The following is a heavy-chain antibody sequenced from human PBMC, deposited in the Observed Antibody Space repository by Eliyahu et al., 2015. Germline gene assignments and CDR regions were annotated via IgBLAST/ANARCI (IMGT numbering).Heavy chain of an antibody. CDR3: ARDDGSSSPRY. CDR2: ISSSSTYT. V-gene: IGHV3-11*06. Sequence: QVQLVXSGXGLVKPXGSXRLXCAASGXTFSDYYMSXIRQAXGKGLEWVSYISSSSTYTNYADSVKGRFTISRDNAKNSLYLQMNSLRAEDTAMYYCARDDGSSSPRYWGQGTLVTVSS. D-gene: IGHD6-6*01. J-gene: IGHJ4*02. CDR1: GXTFSDYY.